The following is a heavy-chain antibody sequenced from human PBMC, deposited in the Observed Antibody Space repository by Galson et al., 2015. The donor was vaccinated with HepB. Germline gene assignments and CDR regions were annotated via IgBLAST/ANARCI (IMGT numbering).Heavy chain of an antibody. J-gene: IGHJ4*02. CDR3: ARGYCSGGSCYHFRTYFDY. Sequence: SLRLSCAASGFTFSSYSMNWVRQAPGKGLEWVAVISYDGSNKYYADSVKGRFTISRDNSKNTLYLQMNSLRAEDTAVYYCARGYCSGGSCYHFRTYFDYWGQGTLVTVSS. V-gene: IGHV3-30*03. CDR1: GFTFSSYS. CDR2: ISYDGSNK. D-gene: IGHD2-15*01.